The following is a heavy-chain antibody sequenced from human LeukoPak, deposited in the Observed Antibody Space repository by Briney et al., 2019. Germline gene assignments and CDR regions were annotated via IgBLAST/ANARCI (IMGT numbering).Heavy chain of an antibody. CDR1: GYTFTGYY. CDR3: ARDLSRRITIFGVVAL. V-gene: IGHV1-2*02. CDR2: INPNSGGT. J-gene: IGHJ4*02. Sequence: ASVKVSCKASGYTFTGYYMHWVRQAPGQGLEWMGWINPNSGGTNYAQKFQGRVTMTRDTSISTAYMELSRLGSDDTAVYYCARDLSRRITIFGVVALWGQGTLVTVSS. D-gene: IGHD3-3*01.